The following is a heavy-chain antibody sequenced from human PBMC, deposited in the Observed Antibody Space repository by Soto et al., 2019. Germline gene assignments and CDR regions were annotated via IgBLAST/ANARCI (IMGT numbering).Heavy chain of an antibody. J-gene: IGHJ6*02. CDR1: GGTFSSYA. V-gene: IGHV1-69*01. D-gene: IGHD2-2*01. Sequence: QVQLVQSGAEVKKPGSSVQVSCKASGGTFSSYAISWVRQAPGQGLEWRGGIIPISGTANYAQKFQGRVTITADESTSTAYMELSSLRSEDTAVYYCARSQGSSTSLEIYYYYYYGMDVRGQGTTVTVSS. CDR3: ARSQGSSTSLEIYYYYYYGMDV. CDR2: IIPISGTA.